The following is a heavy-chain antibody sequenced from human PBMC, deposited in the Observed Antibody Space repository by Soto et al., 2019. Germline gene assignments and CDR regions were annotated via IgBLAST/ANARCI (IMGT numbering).Heavy chain of an antibody. D-gene: IGHD5-12*01. J-gene: IGHJ4*02. CDR1: GYTFTSYG. CDR2: ISAYNGNT. CDR3: AKSYPSVARYDSAY. V-gene: IGHV1-18*01. Sequence: ASVKVSCQASGYTFTSYGISWVRQAPGQGLEWMGWISAYNGNTNYAQKLQGRVTMTTDTSTSTAYMELRSLRSDDTAVYYCAKSYPSVARYDSAYWGQGTLVPVSS.